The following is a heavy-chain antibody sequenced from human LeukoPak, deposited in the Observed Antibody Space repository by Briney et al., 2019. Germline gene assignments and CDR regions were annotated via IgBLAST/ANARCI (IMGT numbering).Heavy chain of an antibody. CDR1: GYTFSSYA. CDR3: ARLGGNSPFSAFDI. D-gene: IGHD4-23*01. J-gene: IGHJ3*02. V-gene: IGHV7-4-1*02. CDR2: INTNTGNP. Sequence: ASVKVSCKASGYTFSSYAINWVRQAPGQGLEWMGWINTNTGNPTYAQGFTGRFVFSLDTSVGTTYLQISSLKAEDTAMYYCARLGGNSPFSAFDIWGQGTMVTVSS.